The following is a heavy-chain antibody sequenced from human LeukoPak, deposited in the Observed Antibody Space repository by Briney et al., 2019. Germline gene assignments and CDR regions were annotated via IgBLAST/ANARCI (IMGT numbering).Heavy chain of an antibody. J-gene: IGHJ6*03. CDR2: ISAYNGNT. CDR3: ARGEGSGYYYDPTRDGDETTYYYYMDV. CDR1: GYTFTSYG. D-gene: IGHD3-22*01. V-gene: IGHV1-18*01. Sequence: ASVKVSCKASGYTFTSYGISWVRQAPGQGLEWMGWISAYNGNTNYAQKLQGRVTMTTDTSTSTAYMELRSLRSEDTAVYYCARGEGSGYYYDPTRDGDETTYYYYMDVWGKGTTVTVSS.